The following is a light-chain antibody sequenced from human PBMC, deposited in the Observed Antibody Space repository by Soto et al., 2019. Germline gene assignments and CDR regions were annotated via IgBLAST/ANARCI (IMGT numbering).Light chain of an antibody. CDR1: QSVRNY. Sequence: EIMLTQSPATLSLSPGERATLSCRASQSVRNYLAWYQQKLGQPPRLLIYNASNRATGIPARFSGSGSGTDFTRTISSLEPEDFAVYYCQQRNSWPLTFGQGTRLEIK. CDR3: QQRNSWPLT. J-gene: IGKJ5*01. CDR2: NAS. V-gene: IGKV3-11*01.